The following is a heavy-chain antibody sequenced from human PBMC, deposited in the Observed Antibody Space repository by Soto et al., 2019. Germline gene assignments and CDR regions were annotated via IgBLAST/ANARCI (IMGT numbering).Heavy chain of an antibody. CDR3: ARLNGYCISTNCHGYYGMDV. CDR2: IYSSENT. CDR1: GGFVSSSSYS. V-gene: IGHV4-39*01. J-gene: IGHJ6*02. D-gene: IGHD2-2*03. Sequence: PSETLSLTCSVSGGFVSSSSYSWGWIRQSPGKGLEWIGTIYSSENTYYNPSLLSRVTISVDTSKNEFSLRLSSVTDADTAVYYCARLNGYCISTNCHGYYGMDVWGQGTTVTVSS.